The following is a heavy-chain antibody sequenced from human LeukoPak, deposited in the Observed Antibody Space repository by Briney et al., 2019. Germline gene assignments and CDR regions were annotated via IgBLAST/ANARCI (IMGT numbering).Heavy chain of an antibody. CDR2: ISGSGGST. CDR3: AKKAEVFGDSVTQH. D-gene: IGHD4-17*01. J-gene: IGHJ1*01. V-gene: IGHV3-23*01. CDR1: GFTFSSYA. Sequence: PGGSLRLSCAASGFTFSSYAMSWVRQAPGKGLEGVSVISGSGGSTYYADSVKGRSTISRDNSKNTLYLQMNSLRAEDTAVYYCAKKAEVFGDSVTQHWGQGTLVTVSS.